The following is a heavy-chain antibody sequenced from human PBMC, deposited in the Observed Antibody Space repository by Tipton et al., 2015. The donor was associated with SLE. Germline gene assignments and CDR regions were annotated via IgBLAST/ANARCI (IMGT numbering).Heavy chain of an antibody. CDR3: VVVCTGGSCRRERRLRGFDP. CDR1: GGTFSSYT. D-gene: IGHD2-15*01. CDR2: VIPILGIV. V-gene: IGHV1-69*02. Sequence: QSGAEVKKPGSSVKVSCKASGGTFSSYTITWVRQAPGQGLEWMGRVIPILGIVNYAQNFQGRITIIADKSTNTGYMELSSLRSEDTAVYYCVVVCTGGSCRRERRLRGFDPWGQGTPVTVSS. J-gene: IGHJ5*02.